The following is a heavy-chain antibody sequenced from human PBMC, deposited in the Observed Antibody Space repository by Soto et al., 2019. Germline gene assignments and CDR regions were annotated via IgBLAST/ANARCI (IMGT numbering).Heavy chain of an antibody. CDR2: INPNSGAT. CDR1: GYTFTGYF. V-gene: IGHV1-2*02. Sequence: QVQLVQSGAEVKKPGASVKVPCRASGYTFTGYFMHWVRQAPGQGLEWMGWINPNSGATKYAQKFQGRVTLSRDTSIRTAYLELSGLRSDDTAVYYCARGGGTILAPLPWGQGTLVTVSS. CDR3: ARGGGTILAPLP. D-gene: IGHD3-3*01. J-gene: IGHJ5*02.